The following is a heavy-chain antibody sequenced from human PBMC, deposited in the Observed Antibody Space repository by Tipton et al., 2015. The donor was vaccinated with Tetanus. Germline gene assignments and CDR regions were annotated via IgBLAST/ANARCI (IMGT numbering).Heavy chain of an antibody. CDR3: AKDRGSRALWYFDL. CDR2: VSAVGDTT. D-gene: IGHD3-10*01. CDR1: GFTFGSSA. V-gene: IGHV3-23*01. J-gene: IGHJ2*01. Sequence: GSLRLSCAGSGFTFGSSAMTWVRQAPGQGLEWVSSVSAVGDTTSYAASVKGRFTISRDNSKHTLYLQMNSLRAEDTAVYYCAKDRGSRALWYFDLWGRGTRVFVSS.